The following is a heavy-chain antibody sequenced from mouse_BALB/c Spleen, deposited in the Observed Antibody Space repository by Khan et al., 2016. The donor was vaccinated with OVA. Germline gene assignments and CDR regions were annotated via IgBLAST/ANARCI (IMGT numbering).Heavy chain of an antibody. Sequence: VQLQESGAELVKPGASVRLSCKASGYTFTSYYLYWVKQRPGQGLEWIGDINPSSGGTNFNEKFKSKATLTVDKSSSTAYIQLNSLTSEDSAVYYCTRSGYGSFVYWGQGTLVTVSA. CDR2: INPSSGGT. CDR1: GYTFTSYY. J-gene: IGHJ3*01. CDR3: TRSGYGSFVY. V-gene: IGHV1S81*02. D-gene: IGHD2-2*01.